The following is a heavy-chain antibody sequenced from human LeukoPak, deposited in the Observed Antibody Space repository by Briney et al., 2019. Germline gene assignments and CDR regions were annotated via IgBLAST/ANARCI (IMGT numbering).Heavy chain of an antibody. D-gene: IGHD6-13*01. V-gene: IGHV4-30-2*01. CDR1: GGSISSGGYY. J-gene: IGHJ4*02. CDR2: IYHSGST. CDR3: AEGQLVRFDY. Sequence: SQTLSLTCTVSGGSISSGGYYWSWIRQPPGKGLEWIGYIYHSGSTYYNPSLKSRVTISVDRSKNQFSLKLSSVTAADTAVYYCAEGQLVRFDYWGQGTLVTVSS.